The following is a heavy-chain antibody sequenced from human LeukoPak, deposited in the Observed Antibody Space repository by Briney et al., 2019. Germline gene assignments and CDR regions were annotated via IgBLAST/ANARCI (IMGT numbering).Heavy chain of an antibody. CDR3: ARDRGIPYDFWSGYFDAFDI. Sequence: KAGGSLRLSCAASGFTFTSYNMAWVRQSPGKGLEWVSSISSSSSHIYYADSVKGRFTISRDNAKNSLYLQMNSLRAEDTAVYYCARDRGIPYDFWSGYFDAFDIWGQGTMVTVSS. J-gene: IGHJ3*02. CDR2: ISSSSSHI. V-gene: IGHV3-21*01. CDR1: GFTFTSYN. D-gene: IGHD3-3*01.